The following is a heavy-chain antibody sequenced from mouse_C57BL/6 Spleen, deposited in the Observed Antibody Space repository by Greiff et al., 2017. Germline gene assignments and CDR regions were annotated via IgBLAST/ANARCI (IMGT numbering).Heavy chain of an antibody. CDR3: ARSAGYAMDY. Sequence: VKLQESGAELVKPGASVKISCKASGYAFSSYWMNWVKQRPGKGLEWIGQIYPGDGDTNYNGKVKGKATLTADKSSSTAYMQLSSLTSEDSAVYFCARSAGYAMDYWGQGTSVTVSS. CDR2: IYPGDGDT. V-gene: IGHV1-80*01. J-gene: IGHJ4*01. CDR1: GYAFSSYW.